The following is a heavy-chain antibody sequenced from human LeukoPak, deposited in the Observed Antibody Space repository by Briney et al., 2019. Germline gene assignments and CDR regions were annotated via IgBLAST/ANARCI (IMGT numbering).Heavy chain of an antibody. D-gene: IGHD5-24*01. CDR3: ARSEEMATTRGGFDY. Sequence: SETLSLTCSVSGGPISSYYWSWIRQPPGKGLEWIGYIYYSGSTTPSGTATYNPSLESRVTISVDTSKNQFSLKLRSVIAADAAVYYCARSEEMATTRGGFDYWGQGTLVTVSA. J-gene: IGHJ4*02. CDR2: IYYSGSTT. V-gene: IGHV4-4*08. CDR1: GGPISSYY.